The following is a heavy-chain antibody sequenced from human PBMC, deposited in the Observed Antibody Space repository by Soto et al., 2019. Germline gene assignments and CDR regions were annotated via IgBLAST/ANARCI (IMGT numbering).Heavy chain of an antibody. J-gene: IGHJ4*02. CDR3: TTDWVDCSSTSCYADY. Sequence: EVQLVESGGGLVKPGGSLRLSCAASGFTFSNAWMSWVRQAPGKGLEWVGRIKSKTDGGTTDYAAPVKGRFTISRDDSKNTLYLQMNSLKTEDTAVYYCTTDWVDCSSTSCYADYWGQGTLVTVSS. CDR2: IKSKTDGGTT. CDR1: GFTFSNAW. V-gene: IGHV3-15*01. D-gene: IGHD2-2*01.